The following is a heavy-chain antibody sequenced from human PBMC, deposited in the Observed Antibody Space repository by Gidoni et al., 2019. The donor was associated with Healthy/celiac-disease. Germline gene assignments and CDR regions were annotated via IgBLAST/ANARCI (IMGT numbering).Heavy chain of an antibody. CDR2: IYYSGST. CDR1: GCSIRSGGYY. Sequence: QVQLQESGPGLVKPSQTLSLTCTVSGCSIRSGGYYWSWIRQHPGKGLEWIGYIYYSGSTYYNPSLKSRVTISVDTSKNQFSLKLSSVTAADTAVYYCARALGFVSWGGPVDYWGQGTLVTVSS. J-gene: IGHJ4*02. D-gene: IGHD3-16*01. CDR3: ARALGFVSWGGPVDY. V-gene: IGHV4-31*03.